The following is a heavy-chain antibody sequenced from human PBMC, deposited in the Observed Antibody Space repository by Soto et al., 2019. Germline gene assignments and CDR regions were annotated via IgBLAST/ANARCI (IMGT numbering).Heavy chain of an antibody. Sequence: SGTLSLTCAVYGGSFSGYYWSWIRQPPGKGLEWIGEINHSGSTNYNPALKSRGTISVDTSKKQISLKQSTVTGADTAVYYCGRRCSAWSRGYWGQGTLVTVSS. CDR2: INHSGST. CDR3: GRRCSAWSRGY. D-gene: IGHD6-19*01. CDR1: GGSFSGYY. J-gene: IGHJ4*02. V-gene: IGHV4-34*01.